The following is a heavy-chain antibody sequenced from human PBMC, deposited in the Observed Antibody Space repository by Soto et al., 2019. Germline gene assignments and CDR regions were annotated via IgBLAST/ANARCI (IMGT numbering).Heavy chain of an antibody. Sequence: ASVKVSCKASGYTFTSYGISWVRQAPGQGLEWMGWISAYNGNTNYAQKLQGRVTMTTDTSTSTAYMGLRSLRSDDTAVYYCARTLNYDFWSVQGYYMDVWGKGTTVTVSS. D-gene: IGHD3-3*01. J-gene: IGHJ6*03. V-gene: IGHV1-18*01. CDR1: GYTFTSYG. CDR3: ARTLNYDFWSVQGYYMDV. CDR2: ISAYNGNT.